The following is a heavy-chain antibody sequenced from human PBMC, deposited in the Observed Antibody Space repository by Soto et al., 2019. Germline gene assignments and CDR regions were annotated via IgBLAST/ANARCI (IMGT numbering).Heavy chain of an antibody. Sequence: GASVKVSCKASGYTFTGYYMHWVRQAPGQGLEWMGWINPNSGGTNYAQKFQGRVTMTRDTSISTAYMELSRLGSDDTAVYYCARGDRIRESHPIAAAGRANWFDPWGQGTLVTVSS. D-gene: IGHD6-13*01. J-gene: IGHJ5*02. CDR1: GYTFTGYY. CDR2: INPNSGGT. CDR3: ARGDRIRESHPIAAAGRANWFDP. V-gene: IGHV1-2*02.